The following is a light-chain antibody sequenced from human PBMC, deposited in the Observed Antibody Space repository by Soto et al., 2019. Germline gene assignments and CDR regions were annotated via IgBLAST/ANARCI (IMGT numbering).Light chain of an antibody. CDR2: TND. Sequence: QTVVTQPPSTSGTPGQRVTISCSGSSSNVGINPVNWYQQFPGTAPRLLIYTNDQRPSGVPGRFSGSRSGTSASLAISGLQSEDEAEYYCAAWDDNLYGLVFGGGTKLTVL. V-gene: IGLV1-44*01. J-gene: IGLJ2*01. CDR3: AAWDDNLYGLV. CDR1: SSNVGINP.